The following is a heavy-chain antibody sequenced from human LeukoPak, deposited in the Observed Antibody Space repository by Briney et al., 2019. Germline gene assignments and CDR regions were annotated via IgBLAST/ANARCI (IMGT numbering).Heavy chain of an antibody. V-gene: IGHV3-7*01. CDR2: IKQDGNVK. D-gene: IGHD3-16*01. CDR1: RFIFSNYW. CDR3: LGGVATEY. J-gene: IGHJ4*02. Sequence: GGSLRLSCAASRFIFSNYWMTCVCEALGKGLEWLANIKQDGNVKYYADSVKGRFTISRDNAKNSVYLQMNILRAEDTAVYYCLGGVATEYWGRGTLVTVSS.